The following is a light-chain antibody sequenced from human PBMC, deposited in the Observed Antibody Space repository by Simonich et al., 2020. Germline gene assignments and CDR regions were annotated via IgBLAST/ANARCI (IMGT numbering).Light chain of an antibody. CDR2: DVS. CDR3: SSYTSSSVV. Sequence: QSALTQPASVSGSPGQSITISCTGTSSDVGGYNYVPWYQQHPGKAPKLMIYDVSKRPSGVSNRFAGSKSGNTASLTISGLQAEDEADYYCSSYTSSSVVFGGGTKLTVL. CDR1: SSDVGGYNY. V-gene: IGLV2-14*01. J-gene: IGLJ2*01.